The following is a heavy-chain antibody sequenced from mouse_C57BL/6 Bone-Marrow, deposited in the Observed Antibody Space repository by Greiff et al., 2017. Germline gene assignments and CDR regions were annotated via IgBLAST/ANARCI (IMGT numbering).Heavy chain of an antibody. CDR3: ARDYYDYPFAY. CDR1: GYTFTSYG. D-gene: IGHD2-4*01. J-gene: IGHJ3*01. CDR2: IYPRSGNT. Sequence: VQLQQSGAELARPGASVTLSCKASGYTFTSYGISWVKQRTGQGLEWIGEIYPRSGNTYYNEKFKGKATLTADKSSSTAYMELRSLTSEDSAVYFCARDYYDYPFAYWGQGTLVTVSA. V-gene: IGHV1-81*01.